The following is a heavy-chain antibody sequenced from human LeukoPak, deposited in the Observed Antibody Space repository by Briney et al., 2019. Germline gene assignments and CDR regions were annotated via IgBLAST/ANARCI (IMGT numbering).Heavy chain of an antibody. CDR3: AKQSLYDSSGHFHY. CDR2: IGSDSKT. D-gene: IGHD3-22*01. Sequence: GGSLRLSCAASGFTFSGFAMTWVRQAPGKGLEWVSSIGSDSKTHYSESVKGRFAISRDNSKSTLFLRMNSLRAEDTAVYFCAKQSLYDSSGHFHYWGQGTLVTVSS. V-gene: IGHV3-23*01. J-gene: IGHJ4*02. CDR1: GFTFSGFA.